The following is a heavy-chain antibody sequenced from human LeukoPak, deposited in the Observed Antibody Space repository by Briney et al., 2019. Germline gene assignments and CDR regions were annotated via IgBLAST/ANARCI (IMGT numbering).Heavy chain of an antibody. CDR1: GFTFSSYG. CDR3: AKDIGGGYNFYY. D-gene: IGHD5-24*01. Sequence: PGGSLRLSCAASGFTFSSYGMHWVRQAPGKGLEWVAVIWYDGSNKYYADSVKGRFTISRDNSKNTLYLQMNSLRAEDTAVYYCAKDIGGGYNFYYWGQGTLVTVSS. J-gene: IGHJ4*02. V-gene: IGHV3-33*06. CDR2: IWYDGSNK.